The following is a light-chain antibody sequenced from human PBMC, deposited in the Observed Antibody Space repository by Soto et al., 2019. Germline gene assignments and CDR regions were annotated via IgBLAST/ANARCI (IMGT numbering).Light chain of an antibody. V-gene: IGKV3-20*01. J-gene: IGKJ5*01. CDR2: GVH. CDR1: QIIKTFY. Sequence: DTVLKQSPGTLFLSPGETATLSCRASQIIKTFYFGWYQQNTGQSPRLLIYGVHSRATGTPHRFSASWSGPDFTLTISRLEPEDVAVYFCQQNAGPPTTFGQGTRLEI. CDR3: QQNAGPPTT.